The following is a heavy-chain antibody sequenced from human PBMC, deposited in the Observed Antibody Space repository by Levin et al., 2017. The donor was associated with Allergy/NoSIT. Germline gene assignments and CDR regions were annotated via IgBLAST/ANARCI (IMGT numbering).Heavy chain of an antibody. CDR2: IRNSGGSI. V-gene: IGHV3-11*01. J-gene: IGHJ3*02. CDR1: GFTFSDYH. CDR3: ARDLNAYFDYVWGTSLATSNDAFDI. D-gene: IGHD3-16*01. Sequence: GESLKISCAASGFTFSDYHMSWIRQAPGKGLEWVSFIRNSGGSIYYADSVKGRFTISRDNAKNSLCLQMNSLRADDTALYYCARDLNAYFDYVWGTSLATSNDAFDIWGQGTMVTVSS.